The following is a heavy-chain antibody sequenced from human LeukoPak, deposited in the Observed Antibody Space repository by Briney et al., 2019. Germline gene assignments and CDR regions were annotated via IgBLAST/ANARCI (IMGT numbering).Heavy chain of an antibody. V-gene: IGHV4-39*07. J-gene: IGHJ4*02. CDR3: VRNYITMRNVGYFDY. Sequence: SETLSLTCTVSGGSISSSSYFWGWIRQPPGKGLEWIGSIFYSGTTYYNPSLKSRITMSIDTSKNQFSLKQSSVTAADTAVYYCVRNYITMRNVGYFDYWGQGTLVTVSS. CDR1: GGSISSSSYF. CDR2: IFYSGTT. D-gene: IGHD3-22*01.